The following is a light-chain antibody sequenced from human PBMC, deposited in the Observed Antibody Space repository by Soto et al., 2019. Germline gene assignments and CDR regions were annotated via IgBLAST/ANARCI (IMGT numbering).Light chain of an antibody. J-gene: IGKJ1*01. V-gene: IGKV3D-15*01. CDR3: QQYNNWPWT. CDR2: GVS. CDR1: QSVGDT. Sequence: EIVMTQSPATLSVSPGEKATPSCRASQSVGDTFLSWYQQKPGLAPRLLIYGVSNRATGIPDRFSGSGSGTEFTLTITSLQSEDFAVYYCQQYNNWPWTFGQGTKVDI.